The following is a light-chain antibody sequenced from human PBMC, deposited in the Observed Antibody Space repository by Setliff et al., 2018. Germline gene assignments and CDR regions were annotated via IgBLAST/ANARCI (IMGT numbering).Light chain of an antibody. J-gene: IGLJ1*01. V-gene: IGLV2-8*01. CDR2: EVS. CDR1: SSDVGGYNY. CDR3: QSNDISLSGYV. Sequence: QSALTQPPSASGSPGQSVTISCTGTSSDVGGYNYVSWYQQHPGKAPKLMIYEVSKRPSGVPDRFSGSKSGNTASLTVSGLQAEDEADYYCQSNDISLSGYVFGTGTKVTVL.